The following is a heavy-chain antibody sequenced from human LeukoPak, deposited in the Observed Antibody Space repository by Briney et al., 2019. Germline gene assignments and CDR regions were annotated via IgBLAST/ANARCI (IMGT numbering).Heavy chain of an antibody. Sequence: PSETLSLTCTVSGGSISGSYWSWIRQPPGKGLEWIGYIYSSGTTRYNPSLKSRVTISVDTSKNQFSLNLSSMTAADTAVYYCARDHPVPVWGQGTLVTLSS. CDR1: GGSISGSY. D-gene: IGHD6-6*01. CDR2: IYSSGTT. J-gene: IGHJ4*02. V-gene: IGHV4-59*01. CDR3: ARDHPVPV.